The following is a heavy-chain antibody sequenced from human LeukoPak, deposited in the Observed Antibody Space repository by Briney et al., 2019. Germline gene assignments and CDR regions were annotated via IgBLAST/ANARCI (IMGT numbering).Heavy chain of an antibody. CDR1: GGSFSGDF. J-gene: IGHJ5*02. CDR2: IKHDGST. CDR3: ARGSVQLWFRYNWFDP. D-gene: IGHD5-18*01. V-gene: IGHV4-34*01. Sequence: PSETLSLTCAVYGGSFSGDFWSWLRQSPGKGLEWIGEIKHDGSTTYNPSLKSRVTISVDTSKNQFSLKLSSVTAADTAVYYCARGSVQLWFRYNWFDPWGQGTLVTVSS.